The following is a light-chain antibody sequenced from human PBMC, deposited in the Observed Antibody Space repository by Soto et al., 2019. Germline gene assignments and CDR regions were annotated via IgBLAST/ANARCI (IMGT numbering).Light chain of an antibody. CDR2: GAS. V-gene: IGKV3-20*01. CDR3: QQYGSSPPLLT. J-gene: IGKJ4*01. Sequence: EIVITKSVSTLSVSPGERATLSCRASESFSSSYLAWYQQKPGQAPRLLIYGASSRATGIPDRFSGSGSGTDFTLTISRLEPEDFAVYYCQQYGSSPPLLTFGGVTK. CDR1: ESFSSSY.